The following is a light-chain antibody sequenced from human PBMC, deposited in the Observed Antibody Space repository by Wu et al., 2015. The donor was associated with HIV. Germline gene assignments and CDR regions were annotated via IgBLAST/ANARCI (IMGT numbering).Light chain of an antibody. CDR3: QQRAYWPPS. CDR2: GAS. V-gene: IGKV3-11*02. Sequence: DNVLTQSPGTLSLSPGERATLSCRAGQSVNSRLAWYQQKLGQAPRLLIHGASIRATGIPARFSGSGSGRDFTLTISSLEPEDFAVYFCQQRAYWPPSFGQGTKVEIK. J-gene: IGKJ1*01. CDR1: QSVNSR.